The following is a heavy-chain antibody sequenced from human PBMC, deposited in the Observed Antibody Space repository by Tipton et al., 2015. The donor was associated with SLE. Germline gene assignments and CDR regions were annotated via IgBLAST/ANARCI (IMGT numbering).Heavy chain of an antibody. D-gene: IGHD3-10*01. CDR1: GGSITTGSYY. Sequence: TLSLTCTVSGGSITTGSYYWGWIRQPPGKGLEWIGSVFYSGTTYYNPSLKSRVTISVDTSKNQFSLKLNSVTAADTAVYYCAGCGSGILDAFDIWGQGTMVTVSS. V-gene: IGHV4-39*07. CDR3: AGCGSGILDAFDI. J-gene: IGHJ3*02. CDR2: VFYSGTT.